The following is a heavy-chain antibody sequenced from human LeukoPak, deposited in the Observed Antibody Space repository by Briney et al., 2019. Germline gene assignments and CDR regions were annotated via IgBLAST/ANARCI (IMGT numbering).Heavy chain of an antibody. D-gene: IGHD5-12*01. J-gene: IGHJ5*02. V-gene: IGHV4-59*08. CDR2: SYYSGST. CDR1: GGSISGGSVRGGY. Sequence: SETLSLTCTVSGGSISGGSVRGGYWSWMRQPPGEGVEWIGYSYYSGSTNYDPSLKSRVTISVDTSKNQFSLKLSSVTAADTAVYYCAGLVGVATNNNWFDLWGQGTLVTVSS. CDR3: AGLVGVATNNNWFDL.